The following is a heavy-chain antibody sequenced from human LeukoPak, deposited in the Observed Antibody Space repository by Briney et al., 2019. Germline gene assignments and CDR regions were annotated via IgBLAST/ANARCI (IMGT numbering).Heavy chain of an antibody. V-gene: IGHV4-34*01. CDR1: GGSFSGYY. J-gene: IGHJ6*03. Sequence: SETLSLTCAVYGGSFSGYYWSWLRQPPGKGLEWLGEINHSGSTNYNPSLKSRVTISVDTSKNQFSLKLSSVTAADTAVYYCARGHGVTMSHYYMDVWGKGTTVTVSS. D-gene: IGHD3-22*01. CDR2: INHSGST. CDR3: ARGHGVTMSHYYMDV.